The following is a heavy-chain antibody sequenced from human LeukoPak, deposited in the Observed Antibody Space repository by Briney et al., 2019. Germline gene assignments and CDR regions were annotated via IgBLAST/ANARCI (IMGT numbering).Heavy chain of an antibody. CDR3: ARHLHSGGSGSYVHCLDP. V-gene: IGHV4-4*09. J-gene: IGHJ5*02. D-gene: IGHD3-10*01. CDR1: GGSVSSYY. CDR2: IYTRGKT. Sequence: SETLSLTCTVSGGSVSSYYWSWIRQPPGKGLEWIGYIYTRGKTNSNPSLKGRVTISGDTSKNQFSLKLSSVTAADTAVYYCARHLHSGGSGSYVHCLDPWGQGILVTVSS.